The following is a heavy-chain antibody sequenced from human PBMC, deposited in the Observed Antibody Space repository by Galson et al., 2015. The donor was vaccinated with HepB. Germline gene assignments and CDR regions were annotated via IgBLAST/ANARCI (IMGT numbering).Heavy chain of an antibody. Sequence: SLRLSCAASGFTFRNARMSWVRQAPGKGLEWVGRIKKKSEGGTTDYAAPVKGRFTISRDDSKNTLYLEMNSLKTEDTALYYCTTFLEMTTDQYWGQGTLVTVSS. D-gene: IGHD5-24*01. J-gene: IGHJ4*02. V-gene: IGHV3-15*01. CDR2: IKKKSEGGTT. CDR1: GFTFRNAR. CDR3: TTFLEMTTDQY.